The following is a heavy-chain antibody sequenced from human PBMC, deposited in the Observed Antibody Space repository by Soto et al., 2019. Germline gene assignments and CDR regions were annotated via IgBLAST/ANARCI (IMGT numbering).Heavy chain of an antibody. Sequence: EVQLVESGGGLVQPGGYLRLSCAASGFTFSSYWMSWVRQAPGKGLEWVANIKQDGSEKYYVDSVKGRFTISRDNAKNSLYLQMNSLRAEDTAVYHCARAREYYDILTGYQTVGAFDIWGQGTMVTVSS. D-gene: IGHD3-9*01. CDR1: GFTFSSYW. CDR2: IKQDGSEK. V-gene: IGHV3-7*03. CDR3: ARAREYYDILTGYQTVGAFDI. J-gene: IGHJ3*02.